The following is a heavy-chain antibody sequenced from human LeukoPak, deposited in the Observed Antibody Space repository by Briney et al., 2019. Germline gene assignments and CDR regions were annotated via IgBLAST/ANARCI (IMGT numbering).Heavy chain of an antibody. CDR1: GFTFSSFG. V-gene: IGHV3-30*18. J-gene: IGHJ4*02. Sequence: GGSLRLSCAASGFTFSSFGIHWVRHAPGKGLEWVALISYDGSTGYYADSVRGRFTVSRDNSKTTVYLQMNRRRPEDTAVYHCAKDQSRAVTGTWDFWGQGTLVTVSS. CDR3: AKDQSRAVTGTWDF. D-gene: IGHD6-19*01. CDR2: ISYDGSTG.